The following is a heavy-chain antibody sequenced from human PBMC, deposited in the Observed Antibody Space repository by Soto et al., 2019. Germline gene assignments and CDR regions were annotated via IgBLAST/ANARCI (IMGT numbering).Heavy chain of an antibody. Sequence: GASLKLSCKASGYTLTSYGSSWVRQANGQGLEWMGWISAYNGNTNYAQKLQGRVTMTTDTSTSTAYMELRSLRSDDTAVYYCARELYDILTYDAFDIWGQGTTVTVSS. D-gene: IGHD3-9*01. CDR3: ARELYDILTYDAFDI. J-gene: IGHJ3*02. CDR1: GYTLTSYG. CDR2: ISAYNGNT. V-gene: IGHV1-18*01.